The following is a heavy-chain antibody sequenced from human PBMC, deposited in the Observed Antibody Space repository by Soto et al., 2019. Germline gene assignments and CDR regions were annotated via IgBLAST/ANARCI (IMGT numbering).Heavy chain of an antibody. V-gene: IGHV4-34*01. CDR2: MSHSGGT. J-gene: IGHJ3*02. D-gene: IGHD2-21*02. CDR3: ARVERGTATSVVDAFDI. Sequence: QVQLQQWGAGLLKPSETLSLTCAVYGGFVSSGSYYWSWIRQPPGKVLEWIGEMSHSGGTHFNPSLKSRVTISVDTSKNQSSLQMTSVTAADTALYYCARVERGTATSVVDAFDIWGPGTMVTVSS. CDR1: GGFVSSGSYY.